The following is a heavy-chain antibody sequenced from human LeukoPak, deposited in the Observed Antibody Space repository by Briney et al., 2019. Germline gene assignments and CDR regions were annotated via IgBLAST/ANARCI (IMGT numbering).Heavy chain of an antibody. CDR1: GFTFSRNG. V-gene: IGHV3-33*01. CDR2: IWYDGSKK. J-gene: IGHJ4*02. CDR3: ARDNAAYFDY. Sequence: PGRSLSLSCAASGFTFSRNGMHWVRQALGKGLEWVAVIWYDGSKKYYADSVKGRFTISRDNSKNTLSLEMNSLRAEDTAVYYCARDNAAYFDYWGQGTLVTVSS.